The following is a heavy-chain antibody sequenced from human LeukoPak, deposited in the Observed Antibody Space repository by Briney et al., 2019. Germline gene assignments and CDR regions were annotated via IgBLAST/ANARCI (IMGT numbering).Heavy chain of an antibody. CDR1: GGTFSSYA. CDR2: IIPIFGTA. D-gene: IGHD3-3*01. J-gene: IGHJ6*03. V-gene: IGHV1-69*05. Sequence: ASVKVSCKASGGTFSSYAISWVRQAPGQGLEWMGRIIPIFGTANYAQKFQGRATITTDESTSTAYMELSSLRSEDTAVYYCARGFVLRFLEWSHPPDYYYMDVWGKGTTVTVSS. CDR3: ARGFVLRFLEWSHPPDYYYMDV.